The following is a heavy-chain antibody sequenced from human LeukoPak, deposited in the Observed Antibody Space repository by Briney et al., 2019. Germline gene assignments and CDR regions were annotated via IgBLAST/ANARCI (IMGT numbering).Heavy chain of an antibody. Sequence: ASVKVSCKASGYTFTGYYMHWVRQAPGQGLEWIGWINPNSGGTNYAQKFQGRVTMTRDTSISTAYMELSRLRSDDTAVYYCARSYCSGGSCEEWFDPWGQGTLVTVSS. CDR3: ARSYCSGGSCEEWFDP. D-gene: IGHD2-15*01. CDR1: GYTFTGYY. V-gene: IGHV1-2*02. CDR2: INPNSGGT. J-gene: IGHJ5*02.